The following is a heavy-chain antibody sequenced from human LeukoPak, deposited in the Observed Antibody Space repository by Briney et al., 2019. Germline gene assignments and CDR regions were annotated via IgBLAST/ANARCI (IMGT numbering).Heavy chain of an antibody. V-gene: IGHV5-51*01. D-gene: IGHD2-15*01. CDR2: IYPGDSDT. Sequence: GESLKISCKGSGYSFTSYWIGWVRQMPGKGLEWMGIIYPGDSDTRYSPSFQGQVTISADKSISTAYLQWSSLKASDTAMYYCARSPTVYCSGGSCYSHPSTLRFGYWGQGTLVTVSS. CDR1: GYSFTSYW. CDR3: ARSPTVYCSGGSCYSHPSTLRFGY. J-gene: IGHJ4*02.